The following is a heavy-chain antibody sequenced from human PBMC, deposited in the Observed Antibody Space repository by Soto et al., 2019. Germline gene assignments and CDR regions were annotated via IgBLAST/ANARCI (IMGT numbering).Heavy chain of an antibody. V-gene: IGHV1-18*01. J-gene: IGHJ4*01. D-gene: IGHD2-2*01. Sequence: ASVKVSCKTSGYTFSTYGINWVRQAPGQGLEWMGWVSTYSDNTHYAQALQGRVTMTTDTSTSTAYMELRSLRSDDTAVYFCARDDCSGTTCYVSDWGHGTLVTVSS. CDR2: VSTYSDNT. CDR3: ARDDCSGTTCYVSD. CDR1: GYTFSTYG.